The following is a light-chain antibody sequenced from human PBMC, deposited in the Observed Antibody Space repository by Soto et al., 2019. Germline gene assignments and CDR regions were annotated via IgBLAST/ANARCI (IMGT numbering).Light chain of an antibody. CDR2: GAS. CDR1: QSVSTNY. J-gene: IGKJ1*01. CDR3: QQYGRSPWT. Sequence: EIVLTQSPGTLSLSPGERATLSCRASQSVSTNYLAWYQQKPGQAPRLLIYGASNRATGIPDRFSGSGSGTDFILTISRLEPDDFAVYYCQQYGRSPWTFGQGTKVDIK. V-gene: IGKV3-20*01.